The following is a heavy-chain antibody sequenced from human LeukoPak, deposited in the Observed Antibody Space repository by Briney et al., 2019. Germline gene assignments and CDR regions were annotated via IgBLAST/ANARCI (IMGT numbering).Heavy chain of an antibody. CDR2: IYHSGST. J-gene: IGHJ4*02. CDR3: ARDLTEIAAAGTGGFDY. V-gene: IGHV4-4*02. Sequence: SETLSLTCAVSGGSISSSNWWSWVRQPPGKGLEWIGEIYHSGSTNYNPSLKSRVTISVDKSKNQFSLKLSSVTAADTAVYYCARDLTEIAAAGTGGFDYWGQGTLVTVSS. D-gene: IGHD6-13*01. CDR1: GGSISSSNW.